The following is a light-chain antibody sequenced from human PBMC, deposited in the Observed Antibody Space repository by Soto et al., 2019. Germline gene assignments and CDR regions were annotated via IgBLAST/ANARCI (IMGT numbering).Light chain of an antibody. V-gene: IGKV1-8*01. Sequence: AIRMTHSPSSFSASTGDRVTITCRASQGISSYLACYQQKPGKATKLLIYAASTLQSGVPSRLSGSGSGTDFTLTISCLRAKEFATYYWQEYYSQPRTFGQG. CDR1: QGISSY. CDR3: QEYYSQPRT. CDR2: AAS. J-gene: IGKJ1*01.